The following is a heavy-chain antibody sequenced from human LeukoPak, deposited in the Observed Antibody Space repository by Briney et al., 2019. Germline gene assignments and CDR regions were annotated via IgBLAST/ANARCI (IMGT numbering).Heavy chain of an antibody. D-gene: IGHD6-13*01. CDR2: VYHDGST. Sequence: SETLSLTSSVSGYSITSGYYWGWIRQSPGKGLEWIGSVYHDGSTYYNPSLKSRVTVSVDTSKNQISLSLSSVTATDTAVYFCARDFFGRAAGTGNWFDPWGQGTLVTVSS. J-gene: IGHJ5*02. CDR1: GYSITSGYY. CDR3: ARDFFGRAAGTGNWFDP. V-gene: IGHV4-38-2*02.